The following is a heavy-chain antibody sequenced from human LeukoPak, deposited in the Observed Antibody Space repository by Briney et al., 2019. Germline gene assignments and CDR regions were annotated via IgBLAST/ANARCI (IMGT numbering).Heavy chain of an antibody. CDR1: GFTFSSYA. CDR3: AKALEQLAYYYYYMDV. CDR2: ISGSGGST. D-gene: IGHD6-6*01. Sequence: GGSLRLSCAASGFTFSSYAMSWVRQAPGKGLEWVSAISGSGGSTYYADSVKGRFTISRDNSKNTLYLQMNSLRAEDTAVYYCAKALEQLAYYYYYMDVWGKGTTVTVSS. J-gene: IGHJ6*03. V-gene: IGHV3-23*01.